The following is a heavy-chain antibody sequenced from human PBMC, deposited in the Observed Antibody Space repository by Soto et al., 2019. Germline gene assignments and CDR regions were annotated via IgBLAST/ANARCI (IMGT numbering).Heavy chain of an antibody. J-gene: IGHJ4*02. Sequence: ASVKVSCKASGYIFTAYSMHWVRQAPGQGLEWLGWINPNSGDTIYAQKFQDRVTMTCDTSVSTAYLELSSLSSDDTALYYCAREASAVVSLDYWGQGNLVIVSS. CDR3: AREASAVVSLDY. V-gene: IGHV1-2*02. D-gene: IGHD2-15*01. CDR2: INPNSGDT. CDR1: GYIFTAYS.